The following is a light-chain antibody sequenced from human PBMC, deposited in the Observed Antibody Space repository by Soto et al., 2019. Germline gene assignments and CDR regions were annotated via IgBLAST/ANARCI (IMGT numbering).Light chain of an antibody. CDR1: QSISDW. CDR3: QQCNSYSYT. CDR2: MAA. V-gene: IGKV1-5*03. J-gene: IGKJ2*01. Sequence: DIQMTQSPSTLSASVGDRVTITCRASQSISDWLAWYHQKPEKAPNLLIYMAASLESGVPSRFSGNRSGTEFSLTISSLQPDDVATYSCQQCNSYSYTFGQGTQLEIK.